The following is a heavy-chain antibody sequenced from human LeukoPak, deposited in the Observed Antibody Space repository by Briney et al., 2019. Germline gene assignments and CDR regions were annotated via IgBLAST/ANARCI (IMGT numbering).Heavy chain of an antibody. CDR1: GFAFSSYG. V-gene: IGHV3-30*02. CDR2: IRYDGSNK. J-gene: IGHJ3*02. D-gene: IGHD4-23*01. Sequence: GGSLRLSCAASGFAFSSYGMHWVRQAPGKGLEWVAFIRYDGSNKYYADSVKGRFTISKDNSKNTLYLQMNSLRAEDTAVYYCAKEASGGWGAFDIWGQGTMVTVSS. CDR3: AKEASGGWGAFDI.